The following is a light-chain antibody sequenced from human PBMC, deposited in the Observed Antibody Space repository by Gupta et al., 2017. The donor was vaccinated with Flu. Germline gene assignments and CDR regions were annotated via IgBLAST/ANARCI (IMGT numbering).Light chain of an antibody. CDR3: SSYTSSSTLVV. Sequence: ITISCTGTSSDVGGYNYVSWYQQHPGKAPKLMIYEVSNRPSGVSNRVSGSKSGNTASLTISGLQAEDEADYYCSSYTSSSTLVVFGGGTKLTVL. V-gene: IGLV2-14*01. J-gene: IGLJ2*01. CDR2: EVS. CDR1: SSDVGGYNY.